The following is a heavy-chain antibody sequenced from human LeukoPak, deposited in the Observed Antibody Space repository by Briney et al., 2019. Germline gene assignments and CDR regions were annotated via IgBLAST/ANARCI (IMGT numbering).Heavy chain of an antibody. D-gene: IGHD5-12*01. Sequence: GASVKVSCNASGYSFTKFDVNWVRQAPGQGLEGMGWMNPDIGNTDHAQKFQGRVTMTRDTSINTAYLELSSLTSDDTAVYYCARMGYSGYNFPFYYMDVWGKGTPVTVS. V-gene: IGHV1-8*01. CDR3: ARMGYSGYNFPFYYMDV. CDR2: MNPDIGNT. J-gene: IGHJ6*03. CDR1: GYSFTKFD.